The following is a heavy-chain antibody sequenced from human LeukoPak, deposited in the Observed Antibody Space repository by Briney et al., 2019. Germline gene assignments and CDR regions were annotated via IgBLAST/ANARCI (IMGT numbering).Heavy chain of an antibody. Sequence: SETLSLTCTVSGGSISSYYWSWIRQPPGKGLEWIGYIYYSGSTNYNPSLKSRVTISADTSKNQFSLNLSSVTAADTAVYYCARQSQWLVPGYFDYWGQGTLVTVSS. CDR2: IYYSGST. D-gene: IGHD6-19*01. CDR3: ARQSQWLVPGYFDY. V-gene: IGHV4-59*12. CDR1: GGSISSYY. J-gene: IGHJ4*02.